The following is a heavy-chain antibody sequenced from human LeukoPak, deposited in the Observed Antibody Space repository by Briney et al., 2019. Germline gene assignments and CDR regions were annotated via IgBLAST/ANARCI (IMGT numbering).Heavy chain of an antibody. D-gene: IGHD4-17*01. CDR1: GFSFSNYW. V-gene: IGHV3-7*01. Sequence: PGGSLRLSCAASGFSFSNYWMSWVRQAPGKGLEWVANIKQDGSVKYYVDSVKGRFTISRDNAKNSLYLQMNSLRAEDTAVYYCAKNLVGGYGDYVPSAFDIWGQGTMVTVSS. CDR3: AKNLVGGYGDYVPSAFDI. J-gene: IGHJ3*02. CDR2: IKQDGSVK.